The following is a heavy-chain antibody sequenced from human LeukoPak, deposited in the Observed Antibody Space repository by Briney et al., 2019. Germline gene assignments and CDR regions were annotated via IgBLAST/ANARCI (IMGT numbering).Heavy chain of an antibody. CDR1: GFTFSSYG. J-gene: IGHJ4*02. V-gene: IGHV3-30*02. D-gene: IGHD3-3*01. CDR3: AKDQEIFGVVIIAPFDY. Sequence: PGGSLRLSCAASGFTFSSYGMHWVRQAPGKGLEWVAFIRYDGSNKYYADSVKGRFIISRDNSKNTLYLQMNSLRAEDTAVYYCAKDQEIFGVVIIAPFDYWGQGTLVTVSS. CDR2: IRYDGSNK.